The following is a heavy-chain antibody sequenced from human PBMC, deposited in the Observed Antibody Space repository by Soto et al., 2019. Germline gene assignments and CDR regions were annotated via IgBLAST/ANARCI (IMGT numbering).Heavy chain of an antibody. CDR1: GFTFRSYA. D-gene: IGHD2-15*01. CDR3: ARGDREDIAVVVGVRPGEYGVDV. CDR2: ISYDGSNK. Sequence: GGSLRLSCAASGFTFRSYAMHWVRQAPGKGLECVAVISYDGSNKFYRDYVKGRFTISRDNSKNTLYLQINSLRYEDTAVYYCARGDREDIAVVVGVRPGEYGVDVWGQGTTVTVSS. J-gene: IGHJ6*02. V-gene: IGHV3-30-3*01.